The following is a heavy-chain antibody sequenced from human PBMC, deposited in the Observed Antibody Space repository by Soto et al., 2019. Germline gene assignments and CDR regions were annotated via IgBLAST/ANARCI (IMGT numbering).Heavy chain of an antibody. CDR1: GFTFSSYS. D-gene: IGHD3-9*01. V-gene: IGHV3-48*01. CDR2: ISSSSSAI. J-gene: IGHJ6*02. Sequence: GGSLRLSCAASGFTFSSYSMNWVRQAPGKGLEWVSYISSSSSAIFYADSVKGRFTISTDNAKNSLYLQMNSLRAEDTAVYYCARDLSHYDILTGYYTGGMDVGGQGTTV. CDR3: ARDLSHYDILTGYYTGGMDV.